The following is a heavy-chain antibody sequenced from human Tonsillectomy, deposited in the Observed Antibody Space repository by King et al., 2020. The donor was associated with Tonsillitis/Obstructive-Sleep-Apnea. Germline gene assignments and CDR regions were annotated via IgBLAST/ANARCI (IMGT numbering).Heavy chain of an antibody. D-gene: IGHD3-22*01. Sequence: VQLQESGPGLVKPSETLSLTCTVSGGSISSYYWSWIRQPPGKGLEWIGYIYYSGSTNYNPSLQSRVTISVDTSKNQFSLKLSSVTAADTAVYYCASMIGYYDSSGYYYGSYFDYWGQGTLVTVSS. CDR1: GGSISSYY. CDR2: IYYSGST. J-gene: IGHJ4*02. V-gene: IGHV4-59*01. CDR3: ASMIGYYDSSGYYYGSYFDY.